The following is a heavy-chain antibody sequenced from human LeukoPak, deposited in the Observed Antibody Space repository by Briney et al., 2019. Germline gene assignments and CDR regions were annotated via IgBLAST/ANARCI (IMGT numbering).Heavy chain of an antibody. J-gene: IGHJ1*01. V-gene: IGHV3-23*01. Sequence: SGGSLRLSCAATGFTFSSYALSWVRQAPGKGLEWVSAISGSGVSTYYADSVKGRFTISRDNSKNTLYLQMNSLRAEDTAVYYCAKNRGDYDPEYFQHWGQGTLVTVSS. D-gene: IGHD4-17*01. CDR2: ISGSGVST. CDR3: AKNRGDYDPEYFQH. CDR1: GFTFSSYA.